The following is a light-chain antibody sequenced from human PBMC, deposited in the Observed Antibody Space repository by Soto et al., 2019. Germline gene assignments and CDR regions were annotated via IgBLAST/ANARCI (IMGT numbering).Light chain of an antibody. Sequence: EIVMTQSPATLSVSPGERATLSCRASQSVSSNLAWYQQKPGQAPRLLIYGASTRATGIPARFSGSGSGTAFTLTISSLQYEDFAVYYCQQYNKWPLTFGGGTKVEIK. CDR2: GAS. CDR1: QSVSSN. J-gene: IGKJ4*01. V-gene: IGKV3D-15*01. CDR3: QQYNKWPLT.